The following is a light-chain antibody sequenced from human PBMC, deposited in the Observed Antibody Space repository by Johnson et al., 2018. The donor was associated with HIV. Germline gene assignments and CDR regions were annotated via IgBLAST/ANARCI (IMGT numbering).Light chain of an antibody. V-gene: IGLV1-51*02. Sequence: QAVLTQPPSVSAAPGQKVTISCSGSSSNIGNNYVSWYQQLPGTAPKLLIYENNKRPSGIPDRFSGSKSGTSATLGITGLQTGDEADYYCGTGDGSLSVLFGTGTNVTVL. CDR1: SSNIGNNY. CDR2: ENN. J-gene: IGLJ1*01. CDR3: GTGDGSLSVL.